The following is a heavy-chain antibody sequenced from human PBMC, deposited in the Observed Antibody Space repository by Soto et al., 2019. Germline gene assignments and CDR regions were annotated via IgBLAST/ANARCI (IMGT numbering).Heavy chain of an antibody. J-gene: IGHJ5*02. CDR2: ISYDAYNI. Sequence: GGSLRLSCAASGFSFSCHAMHWVRQAPGKGLEWVAFISYDAYNIFYADSVKGRFSISRDNSNNMLYLQLNGLRVDDPAVYYCANNEYSSVWSSWGEGVLVTVSS. D-gene: IGHD6-19*01. CDR1: GFSFSCHA. V-gene: IGHV3-30*04. CDR3: ANNEYSSVWSS.